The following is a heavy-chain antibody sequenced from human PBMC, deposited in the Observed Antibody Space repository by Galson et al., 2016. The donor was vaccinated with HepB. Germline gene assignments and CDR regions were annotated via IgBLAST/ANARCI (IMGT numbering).Heavy chain of an antibody. Sequence: SLRLSCAASGFTFSDYYMNWIRQAPGKGLEWISYISSSSNSMYYADSVKGRFTISRDNAKNSLYLQMNSLRDEDTAVYYCVKGAGTIDYWGQGTLVTVSS. CDR2: ISSSSNSM. CDR1: GFTFSDYY. D-gene: IGHD6-19*01. J-gene: IGHJ4*02. CDR3: VKGAGTIDY. V-gene: IGHV3-11*04.